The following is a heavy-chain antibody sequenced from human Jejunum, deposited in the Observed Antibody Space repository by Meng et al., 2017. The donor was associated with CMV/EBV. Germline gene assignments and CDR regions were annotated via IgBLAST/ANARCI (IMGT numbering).Heavy chain of an antibody. CDR2: IKSNTDGGTA. CDR1: KAW. J-gene: IGHJ6*02. Sequence: KAWMAGVRQAPGKGLEWVGHIKSNTDGGTADYAAPVKGRFTISRDDSKNTLYLQMSSLKTEDTAVYYCSTVGISGSRWYYNGMHVWGQGTTVTVSS. D-gene: IGHD4-23*01. V-gene: IGHV3-15*01. CDR3: STVGISGSRWYYNGMHV.